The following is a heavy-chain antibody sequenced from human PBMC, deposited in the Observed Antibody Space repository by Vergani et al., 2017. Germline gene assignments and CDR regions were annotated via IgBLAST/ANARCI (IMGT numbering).Heavy chain of an antibody. V-gene: IGHV3-7*01. J-gene: IGHJ4*02. CDR3: AAEYSGSRPLFDY. Sequence: EVQLVESGGGLVQPEGSLRLSCAASGFTFSSYWMSWVRQAPGKGLEWVANIKQDGSEKYYVDSVKGRFTISRDNAKNSLYLQMNSLRAEDTAVYYCAAEYSGSRPLFDYWGQGTLVTVSS. CDR2: IKQDGSEK. CDR1: GFTFSSYW. D-gene: IGHD1-26*01.